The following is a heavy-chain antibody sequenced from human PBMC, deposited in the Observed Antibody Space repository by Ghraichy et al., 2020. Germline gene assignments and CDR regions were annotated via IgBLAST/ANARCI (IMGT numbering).Heavy chain of an antibody. CDR2: IYYSGST. CDR3: ARAEGGAFDI. Sequence: SETLSLTCTVSGGSISSSSYYWGWIRQPPGKGLEWIGSIYYSGSTYYNPSLKSRVTISVDTSKNQFSLKLSSVTAADTAVYYCARAEGGAFDIWGQGTMVTVSS. CDR1: GGSISSSSYY. V-gene: IGHV4-39*07. D-gene: IGHD2-15*01. J-gene: IGHJ3*02.